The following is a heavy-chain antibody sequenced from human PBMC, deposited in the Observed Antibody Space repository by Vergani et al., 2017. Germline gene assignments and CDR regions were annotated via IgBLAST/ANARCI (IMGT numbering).Heavy chain of an antibody. CDR2: VNHGGST. J-gene: IGHJ4*02. V-gene: IGHV4-38-2*02. Sequence: QVQLQESGPGLVEPSETLSLTCSVSGYSISRGYYWSWIRQAPGMGLEWIGEVNHGGSTNYNPSLKSRVSISVDTSKKQFSLQLTSVTAADSALYFCASIARAPTRRNPPPDYWGQGILVTVSS. D-gene: IGHD3-16*02. CDR1: GYSISRGYY. CDR3: ASIARAPTRRNPPPDY.